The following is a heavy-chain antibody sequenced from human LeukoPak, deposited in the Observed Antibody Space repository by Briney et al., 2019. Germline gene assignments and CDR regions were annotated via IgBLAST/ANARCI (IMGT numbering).Heavy chain of an antibody. Sequence: PGGSLRLSCAASGFTVSSNYMSWVRQAPGKGLEWVSVIYSGGSTYYADSVKGRFTISRHNTKNTLYLQMNSLRAEDTAVYYCARVWRSSWFHYYYYYGMDVWGQGTTVTVSS. J-gene: IGHJ6*02. CDR2: IYSGGST. CDR3: ARVWRSSWFHYYYYYGMDV. CDR1: GFTVSSNY. V-gene: IGHV3-53*04. D-gene: IGHD6-13*01.